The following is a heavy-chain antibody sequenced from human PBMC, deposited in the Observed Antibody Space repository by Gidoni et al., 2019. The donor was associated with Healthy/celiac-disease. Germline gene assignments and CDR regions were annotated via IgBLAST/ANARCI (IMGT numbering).Heavy chain of an antibody. CDR2: IKQDGSEK. J-gene: IGHJ6*02. CDR3: ARDPYYYYGMDV. CDR1: GFTSSSYW. Sequence: EVQLVESGGGLVQPVGSLRLSCAASGFTSSSYWMSWVRQAPGKGLEWVANIKQDGSEKYYVDSGKGRFTISRDNAKNSLYLQMNSLRAEETAVYYCARDPYYYYGMDVWGQGTTVTVSS. V-gene: IGHV3-7*01.